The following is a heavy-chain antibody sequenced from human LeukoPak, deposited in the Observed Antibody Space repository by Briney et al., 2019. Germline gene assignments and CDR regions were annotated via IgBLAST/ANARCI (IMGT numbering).Heavy chain of an antibody. Sequence: SETLSLTCNVSGDSISSGYYWGWIRPSPGKGLEWIGNIYHSGNTQYNPSLHRRVTLSVDTSKSQFSLRLRSVTAADTAVYYCAKGIKCSSLSCDAFDPWGQGTPVTVSS. V-gene: IGHV4-38-2*02. J-gene: IGHJ5*02. D-gene: IGHD2-2*01. CDR2: IYHSGNT. CDR3: AKGIKCSSLSCDAFDP. CDR1: GDSISSGYY.